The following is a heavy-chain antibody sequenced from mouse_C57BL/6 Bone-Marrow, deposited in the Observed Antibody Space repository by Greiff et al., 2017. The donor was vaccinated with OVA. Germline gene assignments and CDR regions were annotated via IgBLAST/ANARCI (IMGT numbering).Heavy chain of an antibody. J-gene: IGHJ4*01. CDR1: GFSLTSYG. D-gene: IGHD1-1*01. CDR2: IWGVGST. Sequence: LQESGPGLVAPSQSLSITCSVSGFSLTSYGVDWVRQSPGKGLEWMGVIWGVGSTNYNSALKSRPSISKDNSKSQVFLKMNRLQTDDTAVYYCARVQSTVGYAMDYWGQGTAVTVSS. V-gene: IGHV2-6*01. CDR3: ARVQSTVGYAMDY.